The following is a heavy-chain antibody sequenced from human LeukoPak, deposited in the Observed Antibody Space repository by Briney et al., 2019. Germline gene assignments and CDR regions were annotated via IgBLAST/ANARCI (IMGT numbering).Heavy chain of an antibody. CDR2: INNSGNTI. J-gene: IGHJ4*02. V-gene: IGHV3-48*03. D-gene: IGHD4-17*01. CDR1: GFTFSSYE. CDR3: ARDDTVTRVPFDY. Sequence: GGSLRLSCIVSGFTFSSYEMNWVRQAPGKGLEWVSYINNSGNTIYYADSVKGRVTISRDNAKNSLHLQMNSLRVDDTAVYYCARDDTVTRVPFDYWGQGSLVTVSS.